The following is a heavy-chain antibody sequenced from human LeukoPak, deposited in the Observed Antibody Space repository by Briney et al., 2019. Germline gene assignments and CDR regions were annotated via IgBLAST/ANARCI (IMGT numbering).Heavy chain of an antibody. J-gene: IGHJ5*02. Sequence: PGGSLRLSCAASGFTFSSYAMSWVRQAPGKGLEWVSAISGSGGSTYYADSVKGRFTISRDNSKNTLYLQMNSLRAEDTAVYYCAKDRKIVVVPAAYNWFDPWGQGTLVTVSS. CDR2: ISGSGGST. CDR3: AKDRKIVVVPAAYNWFDP. V-gene: IGHV3-23*01. D-gene: IGHD2-2*01. CDR1: GFTFSSYA.